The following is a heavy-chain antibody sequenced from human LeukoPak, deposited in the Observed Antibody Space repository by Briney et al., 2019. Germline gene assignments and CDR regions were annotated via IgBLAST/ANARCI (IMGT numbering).Heavy chain of an antibody. CDR1: GLRFRSYA. V-gene: IGHV3-23*01. CDR2: ISDDSSFT. Sequence: GGSLRLSCVASGLRFRSYAMNWVRQAPGKGLECISTISDDSSFTYYADSVKGRSAISRDDSKNTLYLQMNNLKVEDTAVYYCAKGRCSGVGCDSFHSWGQGALVTVSS. CDR3: AKGRCSGVGCDSFHS. J-gene: IGHJ4*02. D-gene: IGHD2-15*01.